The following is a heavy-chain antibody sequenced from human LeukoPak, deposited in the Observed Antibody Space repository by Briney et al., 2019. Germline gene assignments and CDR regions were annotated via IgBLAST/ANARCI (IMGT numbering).Heavy chain of an antibody. CDR1: GGSFSGYY. Sequence: SETLSLTCAVYGGSFSGYYWSWIRQPPGKGLEWIGEINHSGSTNYNPSLKSRVTISVDTSKNQFSLKLSSVTAADTAVYYCARWRLYGSFALNYGMDVWGQGTTVTVSS. CDR3: ARWRLYGSFALNYGMDV. J-gene: IGHJ6*02. D-gene: IGHD6-6*01. V-gene: IGHV4-34*01. CDR2: INHSGST.